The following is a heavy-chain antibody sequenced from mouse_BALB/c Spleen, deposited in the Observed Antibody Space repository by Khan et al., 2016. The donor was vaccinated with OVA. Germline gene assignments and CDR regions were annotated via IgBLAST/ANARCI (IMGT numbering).Heavy chain of an antibody. V-gene: IGHV1S81*02. D-gene: IGHD1-1*01. CDR3: SRIKKIVATYFDY. Sequence: QVQLKQSGAELVKAGASVKMSCKASGYTFTSYWMHWVKQRLGQGLEWFAETNPTNGRTYYNEKFTSKATLTVDKSSSTAYMLLSGPTFDDSAVYYCSRIKKIVATYFDYWGQGTTLTVSS. J-gene: IGHJ2*01. CDR1: GYTFTSYW. CDR2: TNPTNGRT.